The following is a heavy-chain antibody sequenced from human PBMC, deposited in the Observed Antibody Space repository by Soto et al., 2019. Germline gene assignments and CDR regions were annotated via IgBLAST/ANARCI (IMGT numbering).Heavy chain of an antibody. CDR3: AKEGFGGYDLGY. CDR2: ISGDGGST. CDR1: GFTFDDYA. V-gene: IGHV3-43*02. D-gene: IGHD5-12*01. J-gene: IGHJ4*02. Sequence: GGSLGLSCAASGFTFDDYAMHWVRQAPGKGLEWVSLISGDGGSTYYADSVKGRFTISRDNSKNSLYLQMNSLRTEDTALYYCAKEGFGGYDLGYWGQGTLVTVSS.